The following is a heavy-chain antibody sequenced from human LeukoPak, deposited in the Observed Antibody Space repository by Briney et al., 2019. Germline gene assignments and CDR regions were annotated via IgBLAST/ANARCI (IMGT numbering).Heavy chain of an antibody. Sequence: GGSLRLSCAASEFTFSSYWMSWVRQAPGKGLEWVVNIKQDGSEKYYVDSVKGRFTISRDNAKNSLYLQMNSLRAEDTAVYYCARSTAGFDYWGQGTLVTVSS. D-gene: IGHD1-1*01. V-gene: IGHV3-7*01. J-gene: IGHJ4*02. CDR1: EFTFSSYW. CDR3: ARSTAGFDY. CDR2: IKQDGSEK.